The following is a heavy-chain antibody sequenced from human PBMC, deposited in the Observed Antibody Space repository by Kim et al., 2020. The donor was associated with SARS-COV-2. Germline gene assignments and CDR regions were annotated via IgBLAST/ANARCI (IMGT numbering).Heavy chain of an antibody. V-gene: IGHV4-34*01. J-gene: IGHJ6*03. D-gene: IGHD3-10*01. CDR1: GGSFSGYY. CDR3: ARGLSSITMVRARYYYYMDV. Sequence: SETLSLTCAVYGGSFSGYYWSWIRQPPGKGLEWIGEINHSGSTNYNPSLKSRVTISVDTSKNQFSLKLSSVTAADTAVYYCARGLSSITMVRARYYYYMDVWGKGTTVTVSS. CDR2: INHSGST.